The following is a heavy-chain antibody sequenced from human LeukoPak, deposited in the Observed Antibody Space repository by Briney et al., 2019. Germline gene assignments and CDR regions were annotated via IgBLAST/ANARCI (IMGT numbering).Heavy chain of an antibody. D-gene: IGHD3-22*01. V-gene: IGHV4-39*02. CDR3: ARGAHYYDSSGSFDY. Sequence: SETVYLTCTVSGGSISSSSYYWGWIRQPPGKGLEWIGSVYYSGSTYYNPSLKSRVTISVDTAKNPFSLKLSSVTAADTVVYYCARGAHYYDSSGSFDYWGQGTLVTVSS. J-gene: IGHJ4*02. CDR2: VYYSGST. CDR1: GGSISSSSYY.